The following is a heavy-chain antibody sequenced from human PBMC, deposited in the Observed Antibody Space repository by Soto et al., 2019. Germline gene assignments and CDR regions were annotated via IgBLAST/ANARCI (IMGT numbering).Heavy chain of an antibody. CDR3: AREGPHDSARFDP. CDR2: GSA. CDR1: GGTFSIYT. J-gene: IGHJ5*02. Sequence: QVQLVQSGAEVKKPGSSVKVSCKASGGTFSIYTISWVRQAPGQGLEWMGGSANSAQKFQGRLTVTADESTSTVYLEMISLTSGDTAVDYCAREGPHDSARFDPWGQGTLVSVSS. V-gene: IGHV1-69*01. D-gene: IGHD1-26*01.